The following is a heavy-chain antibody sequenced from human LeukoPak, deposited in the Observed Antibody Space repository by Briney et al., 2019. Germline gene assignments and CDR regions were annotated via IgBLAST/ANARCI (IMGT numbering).Heavy chain of an antibody. D-gene: IGHD4-11*01. Sequence: GASVKVSCKASGGTFSSYAISWVRQAPGQGLEWMGGIIPIFGTANYAQKFQGRVTITADESTSTAYMELSSLRSEDTAVYYCASYSNYGFFAFDIWGQGTMVTVSS. V-gene: IGHV1-69*13. CDR2: IIPIFGTA. CDR3: ASYSNYGFFAFDI. CDR1: GGTFSSYA. J-gene: IGHJ3*02.